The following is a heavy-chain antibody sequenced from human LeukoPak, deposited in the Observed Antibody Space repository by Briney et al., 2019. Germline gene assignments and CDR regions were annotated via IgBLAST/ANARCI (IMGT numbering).Heavy chain of an antibody. Sequence: GGSLKLSCAASGFTFSNFAMHWVRQTPGKGLQYVAAISNSGHRTHYVDSVQGRFTVSRDNSKNTLYLQMGSLRPEDTALYYCARGLSGSSDKWGQGVLVAVSS. CDR3: ARGLSGSSDK. J-gene: IGHJ1*01. CDR2: ISNSGHRT. V-gene: IGHV3-64*02. CDR1: GFTFSNFA. D-gene: IGHD7-27*01.